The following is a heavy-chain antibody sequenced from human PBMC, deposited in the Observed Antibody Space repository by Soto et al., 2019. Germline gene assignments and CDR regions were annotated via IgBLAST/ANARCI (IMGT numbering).Heavy chain of an antibody. CDR3: ATGFLGLCTGGNCPLDY. CDR1: GFTFSRQA. V-gene: IGHV3-33*01. CDR2: IWYHGIDK. Sequence: GGSLRLSCAASGFTFSRQAMHWVRQAPGRGLEWVAVIWYHGIDKYYADSVKGRFTISRDNSKNTVYLQMNSLRGEDTAVYYCATGFLGLCTGGNCPLDYWGQGTLVTVSS. J-gene: IGHJ4*02. D-gene: IGHD2-15*01.